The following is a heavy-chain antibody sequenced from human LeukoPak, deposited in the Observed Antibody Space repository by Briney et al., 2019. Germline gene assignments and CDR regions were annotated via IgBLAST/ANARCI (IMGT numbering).Heavy chain of an antibody. D-gene: IGHD6-25*01. CDR3: ARAPRRYSSGWYLDY. Sequence: SETLSLTCTVSGGSISSHYWSWIRQPPGKGLEWIGYIYYSGSTNYNPSLKSRVTISVDTSKNQFSLKLSSVTAADTAVYYCARAPRRYSSGWYLDYWGQGTLVTVSS. V-gene: IGHV4-59*11. J-gene: IGHJ4*02. CDR1: GGSISSHY. CDR2: IYYSGST.